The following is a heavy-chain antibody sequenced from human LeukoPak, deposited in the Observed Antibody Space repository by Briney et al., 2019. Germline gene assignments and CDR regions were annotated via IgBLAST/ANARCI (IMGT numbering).Heavy chain of an antibody. J-gene: IGHJ4*02. CDR2: INPNSGGT. Sequence: ASVTVSCTASGYTFTDYYMHWVRQAPGQGLEWMGWINPNSGGTNYAQKFQGRVTMTRDTSISTAYMELSRLRSDDTAVYCCARASYYYDSSGYPGYYFDYWGQGTLVTVSS. CDR3: ARASYYYDSSGYPGYYFDY. V-gene: IGHV1-2*02. CDR1: GYTFTDYY. D-gene: IGHD3-22*01.